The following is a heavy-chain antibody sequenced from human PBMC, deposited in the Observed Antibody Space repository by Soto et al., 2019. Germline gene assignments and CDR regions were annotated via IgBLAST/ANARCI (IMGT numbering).Heavy chain of an antibody. CDR2: TYYRSKWYN. CDR1: GDSVSSNTAA. J-gene: IGHJ5*02. V-gene: IGHV6-1*01. D-gene: IGHD5-18*01. CDR3: ARVVDTYGPGAWFDP. Sequence: SQTLSLTCAISGDSVSSNTAAWNWIRQSPSRGLEWLGRTYYRSKWYNDYAESVKSRITINPDTSKNQFSLQLNSVTPEDTAMYYCARVVDTYGPGAWFDPWGQGTLVTVSS.